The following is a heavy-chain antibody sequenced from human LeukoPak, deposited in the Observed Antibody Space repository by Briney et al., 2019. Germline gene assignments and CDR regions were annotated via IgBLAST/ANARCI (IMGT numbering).Heavy chain of an antibody. D-gene: IGHD3-3*01. CDR3: AREWLLFRGFDP. CDR2: IYYSGST. V-gene: IGHV4-31*03. CDR1: GGSISRGGYY. J-gene: IGHJ5*02. Sequence: PSETLSLTCTVSGGSISRGGYYWSWIRQHPGKGLEWIGYIYYSGSTYYNPSLKSRVTISVDTSKNQFSLKLSSVTAADTAVYYCAREWLLFRGFDPWGQGTLVTVSS.